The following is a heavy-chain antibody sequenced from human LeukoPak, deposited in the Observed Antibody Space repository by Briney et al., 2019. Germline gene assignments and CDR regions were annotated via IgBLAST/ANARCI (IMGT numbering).Heavy chain of an antibody. D-gene: IGHD3-22*01. CDR2: ISHSGTT. Sequence: SETLSLTCAVSNGSISSNNWWSWVRQAPGKGLEWIGEISHSGTTNYNPSLKSRVSISVDTSKKHFSLNLSSVTAADTAVYYCARESLFDSSGYYYVFGFDYWGQGILVTVSS. CDR1: NGSISSNNW. J-gene: IGHJ4*02. CDR3: ARESLFDSSGYYYVFGFDY. V-gene: IGHV4-4*02.